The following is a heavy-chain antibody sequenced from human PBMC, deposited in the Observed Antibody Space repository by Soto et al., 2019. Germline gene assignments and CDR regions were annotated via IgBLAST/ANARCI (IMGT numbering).Heavy chain of an antibody. CDR1: GFTFSSYA. J-gene: IGHJ6*02. Sequence: QVQLVESGGGVVQPGRSLRLSCAASGFTFSSYAMHWVRQAPGKGLEWVAVISYDGSNKYYADSVKGRFTISRVNSKNTLYLQMNSLRAEDTAVYYCARDPDYYDSSGYYYIYYYYGMDVWGQGTTVTVSS. CDR3: ARDPDYYDSSGYYYIYYYYGMDV. V-gene: IGHV3-30-3*01. D-gene: IGHD3-22*01. CDR2: ISYDGSNK.